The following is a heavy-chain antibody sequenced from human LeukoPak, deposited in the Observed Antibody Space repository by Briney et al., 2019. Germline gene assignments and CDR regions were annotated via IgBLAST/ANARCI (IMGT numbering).Heavy chain of an antibody. Sequence: SETLSLTCAVYGGSFSGYYWSWIRQPPGKGLEWIGEINHSGSTNYNPSLKSRVTISVDTSKNQFSLKLSSVTAADTAVYYCARTPPGCTNGVCYPLYWYFDLWGRGTLVTVSS. V-gene: IGHV4-34*01. D-gene: IGHD2-8*01. CDR1: GGSFSGYY. J-gene: IGHJ2*01. CDR3: ARTPPGCTNGVCYPLYWYFDL. CDR2: INHSGST.